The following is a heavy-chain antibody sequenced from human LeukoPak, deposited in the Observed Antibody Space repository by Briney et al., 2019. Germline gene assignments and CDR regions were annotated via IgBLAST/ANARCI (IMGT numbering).Heavy chain of an antibody. Sequence: GGSLRLSCAASRFTFSDYYMSWIRQAPGKGLEWISYISSSGTIIYYADSVKGRFTISRGNAKNSLYLQMNSLRAEDTALYYCARDRFLSDYWGQGTLVTVSS. J-gene: IGHJ4*02. CDR3: ARDRFLSDY. D-gene: IGHD2/OR15-2a*01. V-gene: IGHV3-11*01. CDR2: ISSSGTII. CDR1: RFTFSDYY.